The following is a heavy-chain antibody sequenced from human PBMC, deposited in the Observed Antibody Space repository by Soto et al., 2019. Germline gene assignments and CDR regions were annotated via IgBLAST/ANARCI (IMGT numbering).Heavy chain of an antibody. D-gene: IGHD3-10*01. CDR2: ISSSGSTI. CDR3: ARGLRGLDYYYYMDV. V-gene: IGHV3-11*01. CDR1: GFTFNTYA. Sequence: GGSLRLSCAASGFTFNTYAMSWVRQAPGEGLEWVSYISSSGSTIYYADSVKGRFTISRDNAKNSLYLQMNSLRAEDTAVYYCARGLRGLDYYYYMDVWGKGTTVTVSS. J-gene: IGHJ6*03.